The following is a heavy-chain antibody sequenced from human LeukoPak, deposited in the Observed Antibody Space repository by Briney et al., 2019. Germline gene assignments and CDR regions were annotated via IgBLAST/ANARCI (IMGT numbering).Heavy chain of an antibody. CDR1: GYTFTSYY. D-gene: IGHD1-26*01. V-gene: IGHV1-46*01. J-gene: IGHJ4*02. CDR3: VRDRTSGSYWDY. Sequence: ASVKVSCKASGYTFTSYYLHWVRQAPGQRLEWVGIINPSDGFTNYAQKFQGRVTMTSDSSASTVYMELSSLRSEDTAVYYCVRDRTSGSYWDYWGQGALVTVSS. CDR2: INPSDGFT.